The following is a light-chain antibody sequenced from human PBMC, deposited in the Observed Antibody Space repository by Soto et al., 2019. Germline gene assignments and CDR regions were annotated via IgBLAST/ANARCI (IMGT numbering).Light chain of an antibody. J-gene: IGKJ1*01. V-gene: IGKV1-39*01. CDR1: PSIGSY. CDR3: PQIYPNSCT. CDR2: GGS. Sequence: SVGDRVTITCRASPSIGSYLNWYQQKPGKAPNLLIHGGSILQSGVPPRFSGGGGGTDFTLTISSLQPEHYATYYCPQIYPNSCTFGLAITVYIK.